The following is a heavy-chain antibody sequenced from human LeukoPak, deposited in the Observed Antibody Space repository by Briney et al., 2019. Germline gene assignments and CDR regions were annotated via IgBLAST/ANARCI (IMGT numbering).Heavy chain of an antibody. CDR2: IIPIFGTA. D-gene: IGHD5-24*01. Sequence: GASVKVSCKASGGTFGSYAISWVRQAPGQGLEWMGGIIPIFGTANYAQKFQGRVTITTDESTSTAYMELSSLRSEDTAVYYCARSPVRWLPFDYWGQGTLVTVSS. V-gene: IGHV1-69*05. CDR1: GGTFGSYA. J-gene: IGHJ4*02. CDR3: ARSPVRWLPFDY.